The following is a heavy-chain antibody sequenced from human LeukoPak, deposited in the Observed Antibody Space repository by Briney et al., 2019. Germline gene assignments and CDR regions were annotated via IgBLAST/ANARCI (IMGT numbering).Heavy chain of an antibody. CDR3: AREGGYSSGWPFDY. V-gene: IGHV4-59*01. J-gene: IGHJ4*02. CDR1: GGSISSYY. Sequence: SESLSLTCTVSGGSISSYYWGWIRQPPGKGLEWIGCIYYSGRTNYNPSLKSRVTISVDTSKSQVSLKLSSVTAADTAVYYCAREGGYSSGWPFDYWGQGTLVTVSS. D-gene: IGHD6-19*01. CDR2: IYYSGRT.